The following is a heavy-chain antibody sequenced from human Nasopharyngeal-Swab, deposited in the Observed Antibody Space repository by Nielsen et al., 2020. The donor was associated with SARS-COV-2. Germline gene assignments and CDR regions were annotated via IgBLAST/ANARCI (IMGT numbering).Heavy chain of an antibody. CDR1: GFTFDDYA. V-gene: IGHV3-9*01. Sequence: GGSLRLSCAASGFTFDDYAMHWVRQAPGKGLEWVSGISWNSGSIGYADSVKGRFTISRDNAKNSLYLQMNSLRAEDTALYYCAKGGGDMGYCSSTSCYTGFDYWGQGTLVTVSS. D-gene: IGHD2-2*02. CDR2: ISWNSGSI. J-gene: IGHJ4*02. CDR3: AKGGGDMGYCSSTSCYTGFDY.